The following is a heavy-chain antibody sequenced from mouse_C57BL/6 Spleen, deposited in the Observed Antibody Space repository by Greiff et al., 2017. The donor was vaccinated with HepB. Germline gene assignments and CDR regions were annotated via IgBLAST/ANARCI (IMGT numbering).Heavy chain of an antibody. J-gene: IGHJ2*01. V-gene: IGHV1-61*01. Sequence: VQLQQPGAELVRPGSSVKLSCKASGYTFTSYWMDWVKQRPGQGLEWIGNIYPSDSETHYNQKFKDKATLTVDKSSSTAYMQLSSLTSEDSAVYYCVKRTSSYGYWGQGTTLTVSS. CDR2: IYPSDSET. CDR1: GYTFTSYW. D-gene: IGHD1-1*01. CDR3: VKRTSSYGY.